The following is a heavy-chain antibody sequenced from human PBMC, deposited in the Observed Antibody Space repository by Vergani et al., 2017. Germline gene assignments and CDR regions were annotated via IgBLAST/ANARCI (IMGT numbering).Heavy chain of an antibody. V-gene: IGHV1-3*01. CDR3: ARDRGIIAVAGNLVY. J-gene: IGHJ4*02. CDR1: GYTFTSYA. Sequence: QVQLVQSGAEVKKPGASVQVSCKASGYTFTSYAMHWVRQAPRQRLEWMGWINAGNGNTKYSQKFQGRVTITRDTSASTAYMELSSLRSEDTAVYYCARDRGIIAVAGNLVYWGQGTLVTVSS. CDR2: INAGNGNT. D-gene: IGHD6-19*01.